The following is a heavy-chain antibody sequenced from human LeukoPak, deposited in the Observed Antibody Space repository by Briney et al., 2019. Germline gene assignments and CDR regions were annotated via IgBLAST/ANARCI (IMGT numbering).Heavy chain of an antibody. J-gene: IGHJ5*02. CDR2: IYVDGRAA. Sequence: GGSLRLSCVVSGFTFNRCWMHWVRQPPGKGLVWVSRIYVDGRAANYADSVKGRFTISRDNAKNTVYLEMNSLSVEDTATYYCIRDFRSADLWGQGTLVTVTS. V-gene: IGHV3-74*01. CDR1: GFTFNRCW. CDR3: IRDFRSADL.